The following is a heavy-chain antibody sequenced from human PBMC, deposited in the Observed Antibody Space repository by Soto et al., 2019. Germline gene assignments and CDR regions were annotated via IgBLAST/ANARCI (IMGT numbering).Heavy chain of an antibody. Sequence: GGSLRLSCAASGFTFSSYWMHWVRQAPGKGLVWVSRINSDGSSTSYADSVKGRFTISRDNAKNTLYLQMNSLRAEDTAVYYCARGCAGAGGLLLPPYYYGMDVWGQGTTVTVSS. J-gene: IGHJ6*02. CDR1: GFTFSSYW. V-gene: IGHV3-74*01. D-gene: IGHD1-26*01. CDR3: ARGCAGAGGLLLPPYYYGMDV. CDR2: INSDGSST.